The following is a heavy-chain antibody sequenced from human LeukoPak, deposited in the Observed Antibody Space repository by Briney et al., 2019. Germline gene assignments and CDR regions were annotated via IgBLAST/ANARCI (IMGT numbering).Heavy chain of an antibody. D-gene: IGHD3-22*01. J-gene: IGHJ1*01. V-gene: IGHV3-7*01. CDR3: ARLPYYFDNSGYPGYFQY. CDR2: IKQDGSEK. CDR1: GFTFSSYW. Sequence: GGSLRLSCAASGFTFSSYWMSWVRQAPGKGLEWVANIKQDGSEKYYVDSMKGRFTISRDNANNSLFLQMNSLRAEDTATYFCARLPYYFDNSGYPGYFQYWGQGSLVTVSS.